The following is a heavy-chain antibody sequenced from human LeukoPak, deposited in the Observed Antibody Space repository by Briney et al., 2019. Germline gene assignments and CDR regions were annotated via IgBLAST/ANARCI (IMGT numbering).Heavy chain of an antibody. D-gene: IGHD3-10*01. Sequence: LSLTCTVSGGSISSYYWSWIRQAPGKGLEWVSYISSSGSSIYYADSVKGRFTISRDNAKNSLSLQMNSRRAEDTAVYYCAKDDYYYGSGSYTGYWGQGTLVTVSS. CDR2: ISSSGSSI. CDR3: AKDDYYYGSGSYTGY. J-gene: IGHJ4*02. CDR1: GGSISSYY. V-gene: IGHV3-11*01.